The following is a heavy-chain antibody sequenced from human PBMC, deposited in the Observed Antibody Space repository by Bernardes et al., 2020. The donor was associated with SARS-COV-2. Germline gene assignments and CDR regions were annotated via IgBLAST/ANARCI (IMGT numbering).Heavy chain of an antibody. CDR1: GFTFSTYW. J-gene: IGHJ4*02. CDR2: INSEGSST. Sequence: GGSLRLSCAASGFTFSTYWMHWVRQAPGKGLVWVSRINSEGSSTSYADSVKGRFTISRDNAKNTLYLQVNSLRAEDTAVYYCARHSSGWYGGVDCWGQGTLVTVSS. D-gene: IGHD6-19*01. CDR3: ARHSSGWYGGVDC. V-gene: IGHV3-74*01.